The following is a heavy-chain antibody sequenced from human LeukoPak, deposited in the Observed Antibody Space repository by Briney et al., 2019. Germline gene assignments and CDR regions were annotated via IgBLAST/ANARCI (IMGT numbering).Heavy chain of an antibody. D-gene: IGHD5-24*01. CDR3: ARHLRREMATYYDAFDI. CDR2: IYYSGST. J-gene: IGHJ3*02. CDR1: GGSISSYY. V-gene: IGHV4-59*08. Sequence: SETLSLTCTVSGGSISSYYWSWIRQPPGKGLEWIGYIYYSGSTNYNPSLKSRVTISVDTSKNQFSLKLSSVTAADTAVYYCARHLRREMATYYDAFDIWGQGTMVTVS.